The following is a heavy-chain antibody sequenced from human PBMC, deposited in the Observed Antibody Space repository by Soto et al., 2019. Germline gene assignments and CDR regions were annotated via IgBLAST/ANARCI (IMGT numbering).Heavy chain of an antibody. J-gene: IGHJ5*02. Sequence: SETLSLTCTVSGGSISSYYWIWIRQPPGKGLEWIGYIYYSGSTNYNPSLKSRVTISVDTSKNQFSLKLSSVTAADTAVYYCARGRGYCSGGSCYNPPYHNWFDPWGQGTLVTVSS. V-gene: IGHV4-59*01. D-gene: IGHD2-15*01. CDR3: ARGRGYCSGGSCYNPPYHNWFDP. CDR1: GGSISSYY. CDR2: IYYSGST.